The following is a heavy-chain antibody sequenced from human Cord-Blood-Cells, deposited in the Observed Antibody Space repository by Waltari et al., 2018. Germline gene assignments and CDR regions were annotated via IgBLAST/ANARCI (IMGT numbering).Heavy chain of an antibody. J-gene: IGHJ2*01. CDR3: ARDKSGVWSGYYWYFDL. CDR1: GGTFSSYA. Sequence: QVQLVQSGAEVKKPGSSVKVSCKASGGTFSSYAISWVRQAHGQGLEWMGGIIPIFGKANYAQKFQGRVTITADESTSTAYMELSSLRSEDTAVYYCARDKSGVWSGYYWYFDLWGRGTLVTVSS. D-gene: IGHD3-3*01. V-gene: IGHV1-69*01. CDR2: IIPIFGKA.